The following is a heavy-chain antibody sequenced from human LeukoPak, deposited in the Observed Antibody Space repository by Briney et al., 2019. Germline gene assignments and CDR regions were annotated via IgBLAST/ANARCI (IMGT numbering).Heavy chain of an antibody. CDR2: INHSGST. Sequence: SETLSLTCAVYGGSFSGYYWSWIRQPPGKGLEWIGEINHSGSTNYNPSLKSRVTISVDTSKNQFSLKLSSVTAGDTAVYYCARGRGGLTMVRGVMGPFAFDIWGQGTMVTVSS. J-gene: IGHJ3*02. CDR1: GGSFSGYY. D-gene: IGHD3-10*01. V-gene: IGHV4-34*01. CDR3: ARGRGGLTMVRGVMGPFAFDI.